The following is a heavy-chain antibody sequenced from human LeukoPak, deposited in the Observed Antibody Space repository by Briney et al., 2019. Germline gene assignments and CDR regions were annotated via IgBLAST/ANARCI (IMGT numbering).Heavy chain of an antibody. V-gene: IGHV1-69*05. J-gene: IGHJ4*02. CDR2: IIPIFGTA. CDR3: ARDGGYYYDSSFDY. Sequence: ASVKVSCKASGGTYSSYAISWVRQAPGQGLEWMGRIIPIFGTANYAQKFQGRVTITTDESTSTAYMELSSLRSEDTAVYYCARDGGYYYDSSFDYWGQGTLVTVSS. D-gene: IGHD3-22*01. CDR1: GGTYSSYA.